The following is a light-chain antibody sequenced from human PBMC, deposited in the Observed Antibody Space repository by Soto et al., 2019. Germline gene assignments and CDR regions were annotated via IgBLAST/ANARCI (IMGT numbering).Light chain of an antibody. Sequence: QSVLTQPPSASGTPGQRVTISCSGSKSKIGSNPVHWYQQFPGTAPKVLIYSNYQRPSGVPDRFSGSKSGTSASLAISGLQSEDEADYYCAAWDDRLSDLLFGGGTKVTVL. V-gene: IGLV1-44*01. J-gene: IGLJ2*01. CDR2: SNY. CDR3: AAWDDRLSDLL. CDR1: KSKIGSNP.